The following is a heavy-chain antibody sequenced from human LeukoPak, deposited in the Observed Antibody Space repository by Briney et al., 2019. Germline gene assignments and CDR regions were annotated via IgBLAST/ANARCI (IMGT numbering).Heavy chain of an antibody. V-gene: IGHV1-2*02. Sequence: ASVKVSCKASGYTFTGYYMHWVRQAPGQGLEWMGWINPNSGGTNYAQKFQGRVTMTRDTSISTAYMELSRLRSDDTAVYYCARDVQWLPYGGGIGYWGQGTLVTVSS. J-gene: IGHJ4*02. CDR2: INPNSGGT. CDR3: ARDVQWLPYGGGIGY. D-gene: IGHD6-19*01. CDR1: GYTFTGYY.